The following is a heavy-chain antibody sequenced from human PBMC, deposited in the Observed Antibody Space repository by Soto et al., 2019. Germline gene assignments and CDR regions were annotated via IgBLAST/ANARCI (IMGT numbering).Heavy chain of an antibody. CDR1: GFTFSNFW. Sequence: EGQLVESGGGLVQPGGSLRLSCAASGFTFSNFWMHWVRQAPGKGLVWVSRISPDGSTTTYADSVKGRFTISRDNAKSTLYLQMNSLRAEDTAVYYCADSWLPTSYWCLGTLVTVSS. D-gene: IGHD5-12*01. J-gene: IGHJ4*02. CDR2: ISPDGSTT. V-gene: IGHV3-74*01. CDR3: ADSWLPTSY.